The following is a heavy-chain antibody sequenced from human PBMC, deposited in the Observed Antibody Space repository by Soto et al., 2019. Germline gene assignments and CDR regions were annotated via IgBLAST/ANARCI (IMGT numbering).Heavy chain of an antibody. CDR3: ARAVGDPLYYLDY. CDR1: SDSISSYY. D-gene: IGHD6-19*01. V-gene: IGHV4-59*08. J-gene: IGHJ4*02. Sequence: QVQLQESGPGLVRPSETLSLTCTVSSDSISSYYWIWIRQSPGKGLEWIGYTDYSGNTNYNPSLQCRVTISGDTSKNQFSLRLSSVTAADTAVYYCARAVGDPLYYLDYWGQGTLVTVSS. CDR2: TDYSGNT.